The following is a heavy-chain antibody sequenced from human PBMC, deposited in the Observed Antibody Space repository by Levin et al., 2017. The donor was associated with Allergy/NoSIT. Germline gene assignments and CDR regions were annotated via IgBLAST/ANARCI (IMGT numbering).Heavy chain of an antibody. Sequence: GASVKVSCKTSGYTFTTYAMNWVRQAPGQGLEWMGWINTNTGNPTYAPGFTGRYVFSLDTSVATAYLQISSLKAEDTAMYFCARDGLRASSAYDPIDYWGQGTLVTVSS. CDR3: ARDGLRASSAYDPIDY. D-gene: IGHD5-12*01. J-gene: IGHJ4*02. CDR1: GYTFTTYA. CDR2: INTNTGNP. V-gene: IGHV7-4-1*02.